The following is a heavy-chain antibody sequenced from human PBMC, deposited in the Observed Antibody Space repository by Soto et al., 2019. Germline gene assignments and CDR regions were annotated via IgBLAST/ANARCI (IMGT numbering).Heavy chain of an antibody. V-gene: IGHV3-30-3*01. CDR3: ARTLLVAGGNSVDYFDY. D-gene: IGHD2-21*02. Sequence: LRLSCAASGFTFSSYAMHWVRQAPGKGLEWVAVISYDGSNKYYADSVKGRFTISRDNSKNTLYLQMNSLRAEDTAVYYCARTLLVAGGNSVDYFDYWGQGTLVTVSS. J-gene: IGHJ4*02. CDR1: GFTFSSYA. CDR2: ISYDGSNK.